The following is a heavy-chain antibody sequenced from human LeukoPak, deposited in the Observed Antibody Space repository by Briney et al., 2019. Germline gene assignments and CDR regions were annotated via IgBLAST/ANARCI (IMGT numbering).Heavy chain of an antibody. Sequence: PGGSLRLPCAASGFTFSSYAMSWVRQAPGKGLEWVSAISGSGGSTYYADSVKGRFTISRDNSKNTLYLQMNSLRAEDTAVYYCAKGKWIQLWSYFDYWGQGTLVTVSS. CDR2: ISGSGGST. CDR3: AKGKWIQLWSYFDY. J-gene: IGHJ4*02. D-gene: IGHD5-18*01. V-gene: IGHV3-23*01. CDR1: GFTFSSYA.